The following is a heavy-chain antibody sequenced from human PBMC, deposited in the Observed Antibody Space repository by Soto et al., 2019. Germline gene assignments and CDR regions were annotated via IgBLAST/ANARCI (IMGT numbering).Heavy chain of an antibody. CDR1: GFTFSSYG. D-gene: IGHD4-4*01. CDR3: ARDDRNRYSNPPDYYYYYGMDV. V-gene: IGHV3-33*01. CDR2: IWYDGSNK. J-gene: IGHJ6*02. Sequence: GGSLRLSCAASGFTFSSYGMHWVRQAPGKGLEWVAVIWYDGSNKYYADSVKGRFTISRDNSKNTLYLQMNSLRAEDTAVYYCARDDRNRYSNPPDYYYYYGMDVWGQGTTVTVSS.